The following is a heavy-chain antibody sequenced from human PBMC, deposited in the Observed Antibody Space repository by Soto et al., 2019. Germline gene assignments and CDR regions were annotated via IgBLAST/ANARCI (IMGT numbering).Heavy chain of an antibody. D-gene: IGHD4-17*01. J-gene: IGHJ4*02. Sequence: SETLSLTCTVSGGSISSYYWSWIRQPPGKGLEWIGYIYYSGSTNYNPSLKSRVTISVDTSKNQFSLKLSSVTAADTAVYYCARTYGGNAFDYWGQGTLVTVSS. V-gene: IGHV4-59*01. CDR3: ARTYGGNAFDY. CDR2: IYYSGST. CDR1: GGSISSYY.